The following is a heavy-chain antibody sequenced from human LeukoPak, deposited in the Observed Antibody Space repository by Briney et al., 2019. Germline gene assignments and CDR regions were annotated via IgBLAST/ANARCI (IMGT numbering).Heavy chain of an antibody. CDR1: GGSISSYY. D-gene: IGHD2/OR15-2a*01. CDR2: ISEIGSI. V-gene: IGHV4-59*08. CDR3: AGHHPRNTVDF. J-gene: IGHJ4*02. Sequence: SETLSLTCTVSGGSISSYYWSWIRQPPGKGLEWIAYISEIGSINYNPSLKSRVTISLDTSKNQFSLKLSSVTAADTAVYYCAGHHPRNTVDFWGQGTLVTVSS.